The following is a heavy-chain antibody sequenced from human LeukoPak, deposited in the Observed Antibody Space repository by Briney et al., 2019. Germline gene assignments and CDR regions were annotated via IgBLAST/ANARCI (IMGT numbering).Heavy chain of an antibody. CDR3: ARSSGFMYYDFWRFDY. Sequence: GASVKVSCKASGGTFSSYAISRVRQAPGQGLEWMGGIIPIFGTANYAQKFQGRVTITADESTSTAYMELSSLRSEDAAVYYCARSSGFMYYDFWRFDYWGQGTLVTVSS. J-gene: IGHJ4*02. V-gene: IGHV1-69*01. CDR2: IIPIFGTA. D-gene: IGHD3-3*01. CDR1: GGTFSSYA.